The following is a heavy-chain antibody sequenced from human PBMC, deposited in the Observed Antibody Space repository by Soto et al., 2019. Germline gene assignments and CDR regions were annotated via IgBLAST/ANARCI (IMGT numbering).Heavy chain of an antibody. D-gene: IGHD5-12*01. J-gene: IGHJ3*02. V-gene: IGHV3-33*01. CDR1: GFTFSSYG. Sequence: HPGGSLRLSCAASGFTFSSYGMHWVRQAPGKGLEWVAVIWYDGSNKYYADSVKGRFTISRDNSKNTLYLQMNSLRAEDTAVYYCAREDGYNAFDIWGQGTMVTVSS. CDR2: IWYDGSNK. CDR3: AREDGYNAFDI.